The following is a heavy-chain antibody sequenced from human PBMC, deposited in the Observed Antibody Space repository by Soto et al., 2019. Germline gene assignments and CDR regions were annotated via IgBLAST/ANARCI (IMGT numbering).Heavy chain of an antibody. J-gene: IGHJ4*02. CDR2: IYYSGST. Sequence: SETLSLTCTVSGGSISSYYWSWMRQPPGKGLEWIGYIYYSGSTNYNPSLKSRVTISVDTSKNQFSLKLSSVTAADTAVYYCARAGFYDSSGYYEYYFDYWGQGTLVTVS. V-gene: IGHV4-59*01. CDR3: ARAGFYDSSGYYEYYFDY. CDR1: GGSISSYY. D-gene: IGHD3-22*01.